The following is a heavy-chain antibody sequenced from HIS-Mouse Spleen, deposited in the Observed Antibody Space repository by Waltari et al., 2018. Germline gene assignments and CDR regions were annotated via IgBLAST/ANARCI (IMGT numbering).Heavy chain of an antibody. CDR3: ARAPTVIVGATTRVYYFDY. J-gene: IGHJ4*02. D-gene: IGHD1-26*01. CDR2: IFSNDEK. Sequence: QVTLKESGPVLVKPTETLTLTCTVSGFSLSNARMGVSWIRQPPGKALEWLAHIFSNDEKSYSTSLKSRLTISKDTSKSQVVLTMTNMDPVDTATYYCARAPTVIVGATTRVYYFDYWGQGTLVTVSS. V-gene: IGHV2-26*01. CDR1: GFSLSNARMG.